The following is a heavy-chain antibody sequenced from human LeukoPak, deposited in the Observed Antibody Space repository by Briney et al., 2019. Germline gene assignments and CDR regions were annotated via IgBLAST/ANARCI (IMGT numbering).Heavy chain of an antibody. CDR1: GFTFSVTW. J-gene: IGHJ3*02. CDR2: FKSKAAGGTS. CDR3: TRGAPQADVFDI. D-gene: IGHD1-26*01. V-gene: IGHV3-15*01. Sequence: GGSLRLSCAASGFTFSVTWMSWVRQAPGRGLEWVGRFKSKAAGGTSDYAAPVAGRFTISRDDSKNMLYLQMNSLKTEDTAVYYCTRGAPQADVFDIWGQGTMVTVSS.